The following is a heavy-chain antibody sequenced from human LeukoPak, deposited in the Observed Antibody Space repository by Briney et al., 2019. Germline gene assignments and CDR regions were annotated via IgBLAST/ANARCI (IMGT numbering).Heavy chain of an antibody. CDR3: ARHPTKWELRLSLDY. V-gene: IGHV4-39*01. CDR2: IYYSGST. CDR1: GGSISSSSYY. Sequence: PSETLSLTCTVSGGSISSSSYYWGWIRQPPGKGLEWIGSIYYSGSTYYNPSLKSRVTISVDTSKNQFSLKLSSVTAADTAVYYCARHPTKWELRLSLDYWGQGILVTVSS. J-gene: IGHJ4*02. D-gene: IGHD1-26*01.